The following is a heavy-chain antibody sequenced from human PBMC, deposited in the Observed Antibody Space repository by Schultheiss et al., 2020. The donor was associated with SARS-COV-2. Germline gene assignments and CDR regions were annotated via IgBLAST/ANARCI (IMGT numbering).Heavy chain of an antibody. CDR3: ARRRYYYDSSGYYIP. D-gene: IGHD3-22*01. CDR2: IYYSGST. V-gene: IGHV4-61*05. Sequence: SETLSLTCTVSGGSISSSSYYWSWIRQPPGKGLEWIGYIYYSGSTNYNPSLKSRVTMSVDTSKNQFSLKLSSVTAADTAVYYCARRRYYYDSSGYYIPWGQGTLVTVSS. J-gene: IGHJ5*02. CDR1: GGSISSSSYY.